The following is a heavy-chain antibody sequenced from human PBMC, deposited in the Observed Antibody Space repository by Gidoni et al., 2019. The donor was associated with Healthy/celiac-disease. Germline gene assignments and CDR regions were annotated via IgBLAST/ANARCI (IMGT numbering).Heavy chain of an antibody. CDR3: ARDRGSQSGY. J-gene: IGHJ4*02. V-gene: IGHV4-39*07. D-gene: IGHD3-10*01. Sequence: QLQLQESGPGLVKPSEPLSLTCTVSGGSISSSSYYWGWIRQPPGKGLEWIGSIYDSGSTYYNPSLKSRVTISVDTSKNQFSLKLSSVTAADTAVYYCARDRGSQSGYWGQGTLVTVSS. CDR1: GGSISSSSYY. CDR2: IYDSGST.